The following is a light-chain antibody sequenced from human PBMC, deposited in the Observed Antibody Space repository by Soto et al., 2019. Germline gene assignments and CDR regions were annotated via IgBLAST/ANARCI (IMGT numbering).Light chain of an antibody. CDR3: NSYTTPSPLYV. CDR2: DVS. J-gene: IGLJ1*01. CDR1: SNDIGGYDY. V-gene: IGLV2-14*03. Sequence: QSVLAQPASVSGSPGQSITISCTGTSNDIGGYDYVSWYQHHPGIAPKLIIYDVSDRPSGVSNRFSGSKSGNTASLTISGLQAEDEAEYYCNSYTTPSPLYVFGSGTKVTVL.